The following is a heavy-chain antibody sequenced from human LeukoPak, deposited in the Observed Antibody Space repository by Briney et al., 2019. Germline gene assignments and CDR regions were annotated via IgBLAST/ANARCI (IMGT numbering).Heavy chain of an antibody. J-gene: IGHJ3*02. Sequence: GGSLRLSCAASGFTFSSYSMNWVRQAPGKGLEWVSYISSSSSTIYYADSVKGRFTISRDNAKNSLYLQMNSLRAEGTAVYYCARDRDVVITNDAFDIWGQGTMVTVSS. CDR1: GFTFSSYS. CDR3: ARDRDVVITNDAFDI. CDR2: ISSSSSTI. V-gene: IGHV3-48*04. D-gene: IGHD3-22*01.